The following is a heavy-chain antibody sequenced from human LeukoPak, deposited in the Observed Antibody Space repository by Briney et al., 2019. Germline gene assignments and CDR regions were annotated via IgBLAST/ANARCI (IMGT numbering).Heavy chain of an antibody. CDR1: GFTVSSNY. CDR3: ARVYYYDSSGSQGDY. V-gene: IGHV3-53*01. D-gene: IGHD3-22*01. Sequence: GGSLRLSCAASGFTVSSNYMSWVRQAPGKGLEWVSVIYSGGSTYYADSVKGRFTISRDNSKYTLYLQMNSLRAEDTAVYYCARVYYYDSSGSQGDYWGQGTLVTVSS. CDR2: IYSGGST. J-gene: IGHJ4*02.